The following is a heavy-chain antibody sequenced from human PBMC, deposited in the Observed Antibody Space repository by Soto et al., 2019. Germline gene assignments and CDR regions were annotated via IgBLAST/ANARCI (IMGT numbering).Heavy chain of an antibody. CDR3: ASYFTYYYDSSGYPNDY. CDR1: GGSISSSSYY. D-gene: IGHD3-22*01. V-gene: IGHV4-39*01. Sequence: QLQLQESGPGLVKPSENLSLTCTVSGGSISSSSYYWGWIRQPPGKGLEWIGSIYYSGSTYYNPSLKSRVTISVDTSKNQFSLKLSSVTAADTAVYYCASYFTYYYDSSGYPNDYWGQGTLVTVSS. J-gene: IGHJ4*02. CDR2: IYYSGST.